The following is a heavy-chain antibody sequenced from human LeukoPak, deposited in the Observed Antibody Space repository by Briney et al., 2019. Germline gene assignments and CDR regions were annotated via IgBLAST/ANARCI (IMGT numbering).Heavy chain of an antibody. CDR1: GGSFSGYY. CDR3: ARGPGYYYDSSGYCDY. Sequence: SETLSLTCAVYGGSFSGYYWSWIRQPPGKGLEWIGEINHSGSTNYNPSLKSRVTISVDTSKNQFSLKLSSVTAADTAVYYCARGPGYYYDSSGYCDYWGQGTLVTVSS. V-gene: IGHV4-34*01. CDR2: INHSGST. D-gene: IGHD3-22*01. J-gene: IGHJ4*02.